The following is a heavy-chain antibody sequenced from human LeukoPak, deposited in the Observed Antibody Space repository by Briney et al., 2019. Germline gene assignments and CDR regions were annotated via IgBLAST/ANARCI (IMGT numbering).Heavy chain of an antibody. V-gene: IGHV3-20*04. Sequence: GGSLRFSCAASGFTLDGYGMSWVRQAPGKGLEWVSGINWNGGSTDYADSVKGRFTISRDNAKNSLYLQMNSLRAEDTALYYCARSVAASRDYWGQGTLVTVSS. CDR3: ARSVAASRDY. D-gene: IGHD2-15*01. J-gene: IGHJ4*02. CDR2: INWNGGST. CDR1: GFTLDGYG.